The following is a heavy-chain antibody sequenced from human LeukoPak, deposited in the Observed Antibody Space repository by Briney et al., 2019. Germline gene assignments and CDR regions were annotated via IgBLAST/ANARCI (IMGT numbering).Heavy chain of an antibody. CDR3: AWGRQLNFFDL. CDR1: GDSISTSRYY. CDR2: IFSTGST. J-gene: IGHJ4*02. D-gene: IGHD2-2*01. Sequence: SETLSLTCTVAGDSISTSRYYWGWLRQPPGKGLQWIGSIFSTGSTYYNPSLKSRVTISIDTSKNHFSLRLNSVTAAATAGYYCAWGRQLNFFDLWGQGTLVTVSS. V-gene: IGHV4-39*07.